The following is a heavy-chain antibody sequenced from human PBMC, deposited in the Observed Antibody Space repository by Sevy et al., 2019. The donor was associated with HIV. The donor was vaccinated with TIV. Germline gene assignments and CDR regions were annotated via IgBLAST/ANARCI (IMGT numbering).Heavy chain of an antibody. CDR1: GGSISSSSYY. CDR3: ARLTSRYYSPYFDY. J-gene: IGHJ4*01. Sequence: SETLSLTCTVSGGSISSSSYYWGWIRQPPGKGLEWIGSIYYSGSTYYNPSLKSRVTISVDTSKNQFSLKLSSVTAADTAVYYCARLTSRYYSPYFDYWGHGTLVTVSS. CDR2: IYYSGST. V-gene: IGHV4-39*01. D-gene: IGHD3-3*01.